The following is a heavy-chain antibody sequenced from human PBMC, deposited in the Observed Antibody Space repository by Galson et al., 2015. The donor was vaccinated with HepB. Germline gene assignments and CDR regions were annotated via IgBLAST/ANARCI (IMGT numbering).Heavy chain of an antibody. D-gene: IGHD3-22*01. CDR2: IYPGDSDT. J-gene: IGHJ3*02. CDR3: ARRYYYDSSGYFGDAFDI. CDR1: GYSFTSYW. V-gene: IGHV5-51*01. Sequence: QSGAEVKKPGESLKISCKGSGYSFTSYWIGWVRQMPGKGLEWMGIIYPGDSDTRYSPSFQGQVTISADKSISTAYLQWSSLKASDTAMYYCARRYYYDSSGYFGDAFDIWGQGTMVTVSS.